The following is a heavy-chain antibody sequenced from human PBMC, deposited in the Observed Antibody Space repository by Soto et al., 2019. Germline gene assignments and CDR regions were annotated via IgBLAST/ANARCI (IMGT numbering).Heavy chain of an antibody. CDR2: ISYDGSNK. V-gene: IGHV3-30*03. CDR1: GFTFSSFG. D-gene: IGHD1-26*01. CDR3: ATGGVHLLGLPDY. Sequence: QVQLVESGGGVVQPGRSLRLSCAASGFTFSSFGMNWVRQAPGKGLECVAVISYDGSNKYYADSVKGRLSISRHNSRDNMYLQLHNLTTEDTAFYYCATGGVHLLGLPDYWGHGSLVTVSS. J-gene: IGHJ4*01.